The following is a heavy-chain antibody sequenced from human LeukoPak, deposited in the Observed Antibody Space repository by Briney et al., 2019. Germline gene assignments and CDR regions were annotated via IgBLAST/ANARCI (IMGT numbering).Heavy chain of an antibody. CDR1: GGSFSGYY. V-gene: IGHV4-34*01. Sequence: SETLSLTCAVYGGSFSGYYWSWIRQPPGKGLEWIGEINHSGSTNYNPSLKSRVTISVDTSKNQFSLKLSSVTAADTAVYYCARAAGYCSSTSCYGGFDYWGQGALVTVSS. D-gene: IGHD2-2*01. CDR3: ARAAGYCSSTSCYGGFDY. CDR2: INHSGST. J-gene: IGHJ4*02.